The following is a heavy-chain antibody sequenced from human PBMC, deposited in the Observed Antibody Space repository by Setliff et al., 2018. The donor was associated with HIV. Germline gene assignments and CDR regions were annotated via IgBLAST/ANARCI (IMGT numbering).Heavy chain of an antibody. Sequence: SETLSLTCAVYGGSFSGYHWNWIRQPPGKGLEWIGTIYHSGSTYYNPSLKSRVTISVDTSKNQFSLRLSSVTAADSAVYYCARRRETIVVVIGIPNWYFDLWGRGTLVTVSS. V-gene: IGHV4-34*01. D-gene: IGHD2-21*01. CDR3: ARRRETIVVVIGIPNWYFDL. CDR2: IYHSGST. CDR1: GGSFSGYH. J-gene: IGHJ2*01.